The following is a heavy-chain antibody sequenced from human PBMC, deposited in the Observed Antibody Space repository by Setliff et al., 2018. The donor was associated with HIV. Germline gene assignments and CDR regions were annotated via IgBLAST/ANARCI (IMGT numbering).Heavy chain of an antibody. CDR2: IKEDGSEK. CDR1: GFTFRNYG. J-gene: IGHJ4*02. CDR3: TRDGGEY. V-gene: IGHV3-7*03. Sequence: GGSLRLSCAASGFTFRNYGMHWVRQAPGKGLEWVANIKEDGSEKYYVDSVKGRFTVSRDNAENSVYLQMNGLRVDDTALYYCTRDGGEYWGEGTLVTVSS. D-gene: IGHD3-16*01.